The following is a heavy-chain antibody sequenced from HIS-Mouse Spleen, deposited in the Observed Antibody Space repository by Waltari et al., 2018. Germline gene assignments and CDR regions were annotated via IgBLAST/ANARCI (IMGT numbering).Heavy chain of an antibody. V-gene: IGHV3-30-3*01. Sequence: QVQLVESGGGVVQPGRSLRLSCAASGFTFSSYAMHLVRQAPGKGLEWVAVISYDGSNKYYADSVKGRFTISRDNSKNTLYLQMNSLRAEDTAVYYCARDAPSSWYYYYYGMDVWGQGTTVTVSS. CDR2: ISYDGSNK. J-gene: IGHJ6*02. CDR1: GFTFSSYA. D-gene: IGHD6-13*01. CDR3: ARDAPSSWYYYYYGMDV.